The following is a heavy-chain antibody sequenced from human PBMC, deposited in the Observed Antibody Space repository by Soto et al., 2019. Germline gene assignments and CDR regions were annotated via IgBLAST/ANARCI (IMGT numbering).Heavy chain of an antibody. Sequence: GGSLRLSCAASGFTFSSYAMSWVRQAPGKGLEWVSAISGSGGSTYYADSVKGRFTISRDNSKNTLYLQMNSLRAEDTAVYYCAKDWSIFGVVNLGWVDYWGQGTLVTVSS. J-gene: IGHJ4*02. CDR2: ISGSGGST. CDR1: GFTFSSYA. V-gene: IGHV3-23*01. D-gene: IGHD3-3*01. CDR3: AKDWSIFGVVNLGWVDY.